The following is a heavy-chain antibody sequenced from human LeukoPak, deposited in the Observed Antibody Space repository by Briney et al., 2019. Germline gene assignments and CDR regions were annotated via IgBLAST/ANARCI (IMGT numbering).Heavy chain of an antibody. CDR2: IYTSGST. D-gene: IGHD2-2*02. CDR1: GGSISSYY. V-gene: IGHV4-4*07. Sequence: PSETLSLTCTVSGGSISSYYWSWIRQPAGKGLEWIGRIYTSGSTNYNPSLKSRVTMSVDTSKNQFSLKLSSVTAADTAVYYCARGSFEGVVPAAIDYWGQGTLVTVSS. CDR3: ARGSFEGVVPAAIDY. J-gene: IGHJ4*02.